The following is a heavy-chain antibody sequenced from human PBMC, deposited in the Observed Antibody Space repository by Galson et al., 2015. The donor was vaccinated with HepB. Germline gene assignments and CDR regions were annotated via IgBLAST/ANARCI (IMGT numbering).Heavy chain of an antibody. V-gene: IGHV3-48*02. Sequence: SLRLSCAASEFTFSNFGMHWVRQPPGKGLEWVSFISRRGGPMYYADSVRGRFTISRDTADNSVSLQMNSLRDEDTAVYYCARDRDGGSFDYWGQGTLVTVSS. CDR3: ARDRDGGSFDY. CDR2: ISRRGGPM. CDR1: EFTFSNFG. J-gene: IGHJ4*02. D-gene: IGHD5-24*01.